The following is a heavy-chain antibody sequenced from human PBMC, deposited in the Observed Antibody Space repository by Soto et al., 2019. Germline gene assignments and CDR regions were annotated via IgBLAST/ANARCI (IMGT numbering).Heavy chain of an antibody. CDR1: GFTFSSYS. CDR2: ISSSSSYI. CDR3: ARHGRLDYYYYMDV. V-gene: IGHV3-21*01. J-gene: IGHJ6*03. D-gene: IGHD5-12*01. Sequence: GESLKISCAASGFTFSSYSMNWVRQAPGKGLEWVSSISSSSSYIYYADSVKGRFTISRDNAKNSLYLQMNSLRAEDTAVYYCARHGRLDYYYYMDVWGKGTTVTVSS.